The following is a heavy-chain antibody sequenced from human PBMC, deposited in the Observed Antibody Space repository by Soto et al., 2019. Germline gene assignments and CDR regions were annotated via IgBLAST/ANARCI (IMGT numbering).Heavy chain of an antibody. Sequence: PSETLSLTCIVSGGPFSSSSYYWGWIRQPPGKGLEWIGSFFYSGSTYYNPSLKSRVTISVDTSKNQFSLRLSSVTAADTAVYYCARHGGVAAGSHYGDFDYWGQGTLVTVSS. D-gene: IGHD3-16*01. CDR3: ARHGGVAAGSHYGDFDY. CDR2: FFYSGST. CDR1: GGPFSSSSYY. V-gene: IGHV4-39*01. J-gene: IGHJ4*02.